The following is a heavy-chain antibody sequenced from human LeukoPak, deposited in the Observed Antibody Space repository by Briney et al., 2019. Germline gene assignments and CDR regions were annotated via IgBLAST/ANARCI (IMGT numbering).Heavy chain of an antibody. CDR2: INPSGGST. CDR1: GYTFTSYY. D-gene: IGHD3-16*01. CDR3: ARGIRRTLTYNWFDP. J-gene: IGHJ5*02. Sequence: ASVKVSCKASGYTFTSYYMHWVRQAPGQGLEWMGIINPSGGSTSYAQKFQGRVTMTRDTSTSTVYMELSSLRSEDTAVYYCARGIRRTLTYNWFDPWGQGTLVTVSS. V-gene: IGHV1-46*01.